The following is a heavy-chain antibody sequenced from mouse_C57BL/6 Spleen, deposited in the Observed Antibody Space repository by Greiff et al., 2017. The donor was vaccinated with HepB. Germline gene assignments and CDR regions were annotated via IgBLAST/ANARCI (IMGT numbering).Heavy chain of an antibody. Sequence: EVQLQQSGPELVKPGASVKIPCKASGYTFTDYNMDWVKQSHGKSLEWIGDINPNNGGTIYNQKFKGKATLTVDKSSSTAYMEIRSLTSEDTAVYSCALYESNYGYAMDYWGQGTSVTVSS. V-gene: IGHV1-18*01. CDR3: ALYESNYGYAMDY. D-gene: IGHD2-5*01. J-gene: IGHJ4*01. CDR1: GYTFTDYN. CDR2: INPNNGGT.